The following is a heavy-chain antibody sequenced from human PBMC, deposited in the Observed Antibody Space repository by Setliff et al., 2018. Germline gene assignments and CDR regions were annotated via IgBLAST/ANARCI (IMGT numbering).Heavy chain of an antibody. V-gene: IGHV1-18*01. Sequence: ASVKVSCKASGCTLINYGISWVRQAPGQGLEWMGWIGAYTGNTNYAQKFQGRVTMTTDTSTSTAYMELRSLRSDDTAVYYCSKEPAVSLTEAVRRTYYDYAMDAWGQGTTVTVSS. CDR2: IGAYTGNT. J-gene: IGHJ6*02. CDR3: SKEPAVSLTEAVRRTYYDYAMDA. D-gene: IGHD3-9*01. CDR1: GCTLINYG.